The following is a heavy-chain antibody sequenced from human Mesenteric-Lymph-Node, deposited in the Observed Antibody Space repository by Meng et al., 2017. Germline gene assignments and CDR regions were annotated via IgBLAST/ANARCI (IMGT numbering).Heavy chain of an antibody. Sequence: GSLRLSCAVSGGSISSSNWWSWVRQPPGKGLEWIGEINHSGSTNYNPSLKSRVTISVDTSKDQFSLKLSSVTAADTAVYYCARGLDDSSGYRHFDYWGQGTLVTVSS. V-gene: IGHV4-4*02. J-gene: IGHJ4*02. CDR3: ARGLDDSSGYRHFDY. CDR2: INHSGST. CDR1: GGSISSSNW. D-gene: IGHD3-22*01.